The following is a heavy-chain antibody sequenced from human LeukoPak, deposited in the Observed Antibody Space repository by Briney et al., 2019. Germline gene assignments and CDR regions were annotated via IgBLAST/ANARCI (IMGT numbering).Heavy chain of an antibody. J-gene: IGHJ4*02. CDR1: GYTFTSYG. V-gene: IGHV1-18*01. Sequence: ASVKVSCKASGYTFTSYGISWVRQAPGQGLEWMGWISAYNGNTNYAQKLQGRVTMTTDTSSSTAYMELRSLRSDDTAVYYCARPRYYYGSGSPYYFDYWGRGTLVTVSS. CDR2: ISAYNGNT. CDR3: ARPRYYYGSGSPYYFDY. D-gene: IGHD3-10*01.